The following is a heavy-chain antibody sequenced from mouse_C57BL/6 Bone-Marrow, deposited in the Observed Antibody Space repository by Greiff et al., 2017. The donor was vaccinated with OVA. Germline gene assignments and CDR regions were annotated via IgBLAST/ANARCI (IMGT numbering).Heavy chain of an antibody. J-gene: IGHJ2*01. Sequence: EVQVVESGGGLVQPKGSLKLSCAASGFSFNTYAMNWVRQAPGKGLEWVARIRSKSNNYATYYADSVKDRFTISRDDSESMLYLQMNNLKTEDTAMYYCVRQGGGYYFDYWGQGTTLTVSS. CDR3: VRQGGGYYFDY. CDR1: GFSFNTYA. CDR2: IRSKSNNYAT. V-gene: IGHV10-1*01.